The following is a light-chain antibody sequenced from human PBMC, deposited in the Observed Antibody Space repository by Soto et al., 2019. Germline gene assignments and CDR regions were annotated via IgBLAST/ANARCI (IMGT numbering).Light chain of an antibody. CDR2: EVS. CDR1: SSDVGGYNY. J-gene: IGLJ2*01. Sequence: QSALTQPPSASGSPGQSVTISCTGTSSDVGGYNYVSWYQQHPGKAPKLMIYEVSKRPSGVPDRFSGSKSGNTASLTVSGLQAEDEADYYCRSYAGRKGVFGGGTKLTVL. CDR3: RSYAGRKGV. V-gene: IGLV2-8*01.